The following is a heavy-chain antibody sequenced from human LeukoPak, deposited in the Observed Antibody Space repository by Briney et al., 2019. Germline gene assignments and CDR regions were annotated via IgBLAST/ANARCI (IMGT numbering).Heavy chain of an antibody. CDR3: AAPGASGFVGNFWSGPLDF. V-gene: IGHV1-46*01. CDR1: GYTFTSHY. CDR2: INPSAGST. D-gene: IGHD3-3*01. Sequence: ASVNVSCRASGYTFTSHYMHWVRQAPGQGLEWMGIINPSAGSTSYPQKFQGRVTMTRDTSTSTVYMELSSLRSEDTAVYYCAAPGASGFVGNFWSGPLDFWGQGTLVIVSS. J-gene: IGHJ4*02.